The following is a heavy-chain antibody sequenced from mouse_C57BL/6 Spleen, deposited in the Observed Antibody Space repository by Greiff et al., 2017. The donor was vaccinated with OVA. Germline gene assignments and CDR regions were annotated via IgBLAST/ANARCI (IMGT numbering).Heavy chain of an antibody. J-gene: IGHJ2*01. Sequence: VKLMESGPELVKPGASVKISCKASGYAFSSSWMNWVKQRPGKGLEWIGRIYPGDGDTNYNGKFKGKATLTADKSSSTAYMQLSSLTSEDSAVYFCARERYYGSPYYFDYWGQGTTLTVSS. CDR3: ARERYYGSPYYFDY. V-gene: IGHV1-82*01. CDR1: GYAFSSSW. D-gene: IGHD1-1*01. CDR2: IYPGDGDT.